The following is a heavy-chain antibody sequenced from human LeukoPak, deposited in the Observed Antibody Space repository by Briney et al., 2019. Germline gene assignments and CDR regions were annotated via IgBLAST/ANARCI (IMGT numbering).Heavy chain of an antibody. D-gene: IGHD1-14*01. J-gene: IGHJ6*03. CDR3: ARVGPWVNPDYYYYYMDV. CDR2: IFSGGRI. V-gene: IGHV3-66*01. CDR1: EFWVSDNY. Sequence: GGSLRLSCAASEFWVSDNYMSWVRQAPGKGPEWVSVIFSGGRIYYADSVRGRFTISRDESKNSLYLQMNSLRAEDTAVYYCARVGPWVNPDYYYYYMDVWGKGTTVTVSS.